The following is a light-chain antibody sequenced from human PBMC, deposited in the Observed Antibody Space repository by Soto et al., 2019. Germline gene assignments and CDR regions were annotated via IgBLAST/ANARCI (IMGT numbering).Light chain of an antibody. V-gene: IGKV3-15*01. CDR3: QQYKSWRT. Sequence: IVMTQSPATLSVSPGERATLSCRAGQSIDDKLVWYQQRPGQAPRLLIYATSTRVAGIPARFSGSGSGTEFTLTISALQSEDFGIYYCQQYKSWRTFGQGTKVEIK. CDR1: QSIDDK. J-gene: IGKJ1*01. CDR2: ATS.